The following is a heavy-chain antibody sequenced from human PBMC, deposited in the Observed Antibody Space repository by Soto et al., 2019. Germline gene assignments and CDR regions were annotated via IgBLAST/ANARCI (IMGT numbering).Heavy chain of an antibody. J-gene: IGHJ4*02. CDR3: ASSSSVAAAGYFKF. V-gene: IGHV1-69*01. Sequence: QVQLVQYGAEVKEPGSSVKVSCKATGDLFNNYAFNSVRQAPGQGLEWMGRISPLFSTTNYAQKFQGRVTIGSAEVTNSVYLEVSDLESEDTAMYYCASSSSVAAAGYFKFWGQGTLVTVSP. CDR2: ISPLFSTT. CDR1: GDLFNNYA. D-gene: IGHD6-13*01.